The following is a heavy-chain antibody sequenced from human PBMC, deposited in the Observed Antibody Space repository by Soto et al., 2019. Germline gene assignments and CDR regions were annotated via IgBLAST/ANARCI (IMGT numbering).Heavy chain of an antibody. CDR2: ISGSSSST. CDR3: AKVMPYFDSSGYYNQLDY. Sequence: PGGSLRLSCAASGFTFTNYAMSWVRQAPGKGLEWVSTISGSSSSTYYADSVKGRFTISRDNSKNTLYLEMNSLRAEDTAVYYCAKVMPYFDSSGYYNQLDYWGQGTLVTVSS. CDR1: GFTFTNYA. J-gene: IGHJ4*02. D-gene: IGHD3-22*01. V-gene: IGHV3-23*01.